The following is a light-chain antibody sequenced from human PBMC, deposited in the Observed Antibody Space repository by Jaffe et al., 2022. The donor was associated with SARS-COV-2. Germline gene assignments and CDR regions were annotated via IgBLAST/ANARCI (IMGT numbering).Light chain of an antibody. J-gene: IGLJ3*02. Sequence: QSALTQPASVSGSPGQSITISCTGTSSDVGGYNYVSWYQHHPGKAPKLMIYDVSNRPSGISNRFSGSKSGNTASLTISGLQAEDEAEYYCSSYRISSTSWVFGGGTKLTVL. CDR3: SSYRISSTSWV. CDR2: DVS. V-gene: IGLV2-14*03. CDR1: SSDVGGYNY.